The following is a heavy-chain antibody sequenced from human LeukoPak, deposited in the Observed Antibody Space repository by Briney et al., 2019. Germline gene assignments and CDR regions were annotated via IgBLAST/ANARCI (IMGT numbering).Heavy chain of an antibody. J-gene: IGHJ4*02. CDR2: IYYSGST. D-gene: IGHD3-22*01. Sequence: PSETLSLTCAVYGGSFSGYYWSWIRQPPGKGLEWIGSIYYSGSTYYNPSLKSRVTISVDTSKNQFSLKLSSVTAADTAVYYCARGTYYYDSSGYYIRPSYYFDYWGQGTLVTVSS. CDR3: ARGTYYYDSSGYYIRPSYYFDY. V-gene: IGHV4-34*01. CDR1: GGSFSGYY.